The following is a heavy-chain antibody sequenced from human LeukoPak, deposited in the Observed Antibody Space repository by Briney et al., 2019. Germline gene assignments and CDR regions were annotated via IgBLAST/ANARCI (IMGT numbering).Heavy chain of an antibody. D-gene: IGHD3-3*01. CDR1: GFTVSSNY. J-gene: IGHJ4*02. Sequence: GGSLRLSCAASGFTVSSNYMSWVRQAPGKGLGWVSIIYSGGSTYYADSVKGRFTISRDNSKNTLYLQMNSLRAEDTAVYYCARAWSGTQYYFDYWGQGTLVTVSS. CDR3: ARAWSGTQYYFDY. V-gene: IGHV3-66*01. CDR2: IYSGGST.